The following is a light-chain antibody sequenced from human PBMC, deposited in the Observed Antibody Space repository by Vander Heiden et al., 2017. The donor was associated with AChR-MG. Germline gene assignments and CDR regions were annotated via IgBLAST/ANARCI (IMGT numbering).Light chain of an antibody. CDR3: SSYTRTTTLGV. CDR1: SSDIGAYNY. V-gene: IGLV2-14*03. CDR2: DVT. J-gene: IGLJ2*01. Sequence: QSALTQPASVSGSPGQSISISCTGTSSDIGAYNYVSWYQQHPGKAPRLIIYDVTNRPSGVSNRFSGSKSGNTASLTISGLQAEDEANYFCSSYTRTTTLGVFGGGTKLTVL.